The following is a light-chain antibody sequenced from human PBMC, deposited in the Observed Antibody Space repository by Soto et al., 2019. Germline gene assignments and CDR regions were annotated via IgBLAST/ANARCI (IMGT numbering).Light chain of an antibody. CDR1: QSLTGW. Sequence: DIQMTQSRSTVSGSVGDRVTITCRASQSLTGWLAWYQQKPGEAPKLLLYDASSLVSGVPSRFSGSGSGTEFTLIISSLQPDDSATYYCQQYRSYWTFGQGTKVDIK. CDR3: QQYRSYWT. CDR2: DAS. V-gene: IGKV1-5*01. J-gene: IGKJ1*01.